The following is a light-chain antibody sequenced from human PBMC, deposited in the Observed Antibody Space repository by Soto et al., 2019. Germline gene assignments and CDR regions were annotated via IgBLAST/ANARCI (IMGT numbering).Light chain of an antibody. V-gene: IGLV1-40*01. CDR1: SSNIGTIYD. Sequence: QLVLTQPPSVSGAPGQRVTISCTGSSSNIGTIYDVHWYQQLPGTAPKLLIYGNNNRPSGVPDRFSGSKSGTSASLAITGLQAEDEADYYCQSYDNSLSGSKVVFGGGTKLTVL. J-gene: IGLJ2*01. CDR3: QSYDNSLSGSKVV. CDR2: GNN.